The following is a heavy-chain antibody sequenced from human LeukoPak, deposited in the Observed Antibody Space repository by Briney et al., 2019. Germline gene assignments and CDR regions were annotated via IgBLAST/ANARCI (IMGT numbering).Heavy chain of an antibody. Sequence: GGSLRLSCAASGFTFSSYWMSWVRQAPGKGLEWVANIKQDGSEKYYVDSVKGRFTISRDNAKNSLYLQMNSLRAEDTALYYCAKDTKYGDFDAFDIWGQGTMVTVSS. CDR2: IKQDGSEK. D-gene: IGHD4-17*01. CDR3: AKDTKYGDFDAFDI. J-gene: IGHJ3*02. V-gene: IGHV3-7*03. CDR1: GFTFSSYW.